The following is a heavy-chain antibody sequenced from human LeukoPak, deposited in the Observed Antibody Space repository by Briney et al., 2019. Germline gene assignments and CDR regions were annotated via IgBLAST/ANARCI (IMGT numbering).Heavy chain of an antibody. Sequence: GESLKISCKTSGYSFTTYWISWVRLVPGKGLEWMGRTDPRDSYTNYSPSFEGHVTISADKSISTAYLQWSSLKASDTAMYYCARHISSGWHYVDYWGQGTLVTVSS. CDR2: TDPRDSYT. CDR1: GYSFTTYW. CDR3: ARHISSGWHYVDY. V-gene: IGHV5-10-1*01. D-gene: IGHD6-19*01. J-gene: IGHJ4*02.